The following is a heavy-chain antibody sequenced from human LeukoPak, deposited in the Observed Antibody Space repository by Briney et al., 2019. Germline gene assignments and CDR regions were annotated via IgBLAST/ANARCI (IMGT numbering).Heavy chain of an antibody. CDR2: ISSSSSYI. CDR1: GFTFSSYS. Sequence: GGSLRLSCAASGFTFSSYSMNWVRQAPGKGLEWVSSISSSSSYIYYADSVKGRFTISRDNAKNSLYLQMNSLRAEDTAVYYCARGWFGEAGFGYWGQGTLVTVSS. D-gene: IGHD3-10*01. CDR3: ARGWFGEAGFGY. V-gene: IGHV3-21*01. J-gene: IGHJ4*01.